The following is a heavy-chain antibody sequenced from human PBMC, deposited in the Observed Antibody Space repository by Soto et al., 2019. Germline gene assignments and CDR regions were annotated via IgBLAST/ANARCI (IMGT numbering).Heavy chain of an antibody. CDR3: VRAIAAAGSY. D-gene: IGHD6-13*01. J-gene: IGHJ4*02. CDR1: GFTFSNYW. V-gene: IGHV3-7*04. Sequence: GGSLRLSCVDSGFTFSNYWMSWVRQAPGKGLEWVAKINQDGSRKYYVDSVKGRFTISRDNAKNSVYLQMNSLRAEDTAVYFCVRAIAAAGSYWGQGTLVTVSS. CDR2: INQDGSRK.